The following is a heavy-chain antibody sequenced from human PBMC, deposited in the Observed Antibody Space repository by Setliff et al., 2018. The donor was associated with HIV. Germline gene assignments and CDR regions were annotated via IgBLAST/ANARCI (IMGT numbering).Heavy chain of an antibody. CDR2: TNNDGSIT. CDR3: ATTDDSSLSYYFNY. D-gene: IGHD3-22*01. CDR1: GFTLSDHW. Sequence: SGGSLRLSCAASGFTLSDHWMHWVRQVPGKGLVWVSRTNNDGSITNYADFAKGRFTMSRDSAKDTLYLQMNSLRADDTAVYYCATTDDSSLSYYFNYWGQGTLVTVSS. V-gene: IGHV3-74*01. J-gene: IGHJ4*02.